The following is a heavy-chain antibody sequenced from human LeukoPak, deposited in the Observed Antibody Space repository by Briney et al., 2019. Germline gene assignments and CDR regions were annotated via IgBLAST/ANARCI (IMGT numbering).Heavy chain of an antibody. Sequence: GGSPRLSCAASGFTVSSNYMSWVRQAPGKGLEGGSVIYSGGSTYYADSVKGRFTISRDNSKNTLYLQMNSLRAEDTAVYYCARDRTKGGSGWFDPWGQGTLVTVSS. J-gene: IGHJ5*02. V-gene: IGHV3-66*01. CDR1: GFTVSSNY. D-gene: IGHD3-16*01. CDR2: IYSGGST. CDR3: ARDRTKGGSGWFDP.